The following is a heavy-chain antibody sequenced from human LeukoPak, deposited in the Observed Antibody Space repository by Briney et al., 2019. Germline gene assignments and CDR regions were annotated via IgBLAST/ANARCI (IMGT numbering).Heavy chain of an antibody. Sequence: SETLSLTCTVSGGSIISSRYYWSWIRQPPGKGLEWIGYIYYSGSTNYNPSLKSRVTISVDTSKNQFSLKLSSVTAADTAVYYCARLSRYYYGSGSYYNQAPAQYYFDYWGQGTLVTVSS. CDR1: GGSIISSRYY. D-gene: IGHD3-10*01. CDR2: IYYSGST. V-gene: IGHV4-61*05. CDR3: ARLSRYYYGSGSYYNQAPAQYYFDY. J-gene: IGHJ4*02.